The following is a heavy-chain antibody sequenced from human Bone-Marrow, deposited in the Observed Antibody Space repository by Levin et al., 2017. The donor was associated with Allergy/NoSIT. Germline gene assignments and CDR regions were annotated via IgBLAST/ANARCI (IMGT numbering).Heavy chain of an antibody. Sequence: SSQTLSLTCSVSGGSVSGYYWSWIRPPPGKGLEWIGYMHYTGSTEYNPSVKSRVTISIDTSEDQVSLQMASVTAADTAVYYCARVALYSSSWYLDVFDLWGQGTMVVVSS. V-gene: IGHV4-59*02. J-gene: IGHJ3*01. CDR3: ARVALYSSSWYLDVFDL. CDR1: GGSVSGYY. D-gene: IGHD6-13*01. CDR2: MHYTGST.